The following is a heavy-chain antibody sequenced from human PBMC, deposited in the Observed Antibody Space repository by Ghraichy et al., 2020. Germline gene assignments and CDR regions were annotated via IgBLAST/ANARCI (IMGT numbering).Heavy chain of an antibody. Sequence: GGSLRLSCAASGFTVSNNYMSWVRQAPGKGLQCVSLIYSGGSTYYADSVKGRFTISRDNSKNTLYLQMNSLRAEDTAVYYCAATSALEYWGQGTLVTVSS. V-gene: IGHV3-53*01. J-gene: IGHJ4*02. D-gene: IGHD1-1*01. CDR1: GFTVSNNY. CDR2: IYSGGST. CDR3: AATSALEY.